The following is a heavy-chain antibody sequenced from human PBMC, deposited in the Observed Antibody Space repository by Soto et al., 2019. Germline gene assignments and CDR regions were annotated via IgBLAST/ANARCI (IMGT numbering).Heavy chain of an antibody. V-gene: IGHV3-30*03. CDR2: ISYDGSNK. J-gene: IGHJ4*02. CDR1: GFTFSSYG. CDR3: AIIKLGPLGTVTLLSVNFDY. D-gene: IGHD1-26*01. Sequence: QVQLVESGGGVVQPGRSLRLSCAASGFTFSSYGMHWVRQSPGKGLEWVAVISYDGSNKYYADSVKGRFTISRDNSKNTLYLQMNSLRAEDTAVYYCAIIKLGPLGTVTLLSVNFDYWGQGTLVTVSS.